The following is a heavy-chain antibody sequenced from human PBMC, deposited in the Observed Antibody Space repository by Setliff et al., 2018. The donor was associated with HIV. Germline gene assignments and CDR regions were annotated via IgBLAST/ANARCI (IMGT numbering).Heavy chain of an antibody. J-gene: IGHJ4*02. CDR3: ARAAAGNTGPFDL. D-gene: IGHD4-17*01. CDR1: DGSIGRYY. CDR2: IYYSGST. Sequence: SETLSLTCTVSDGSIGRYYWTWIRQPLGKALEWIGYIYYSGSTNYNPSLKSRVTMSVDTSKNQFSLKLTSVTASDTAVYYCARAAAGNTGPFDLWGQGSPVTVSS. V-gene: IGHV4-59*08.